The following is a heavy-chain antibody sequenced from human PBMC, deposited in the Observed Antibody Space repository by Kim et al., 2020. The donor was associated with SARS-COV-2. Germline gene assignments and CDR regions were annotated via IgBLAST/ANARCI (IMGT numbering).Heavy chain of an antibody. CDR2: IDPSDSYT. V-gene: IGHV5-10-1*01. Sequence: GESLKISCKGSGYSFTSYWISWVRQMPGKGLEWMGRIDPSDSYTNYSPSFQGHVTISAGKPISTAYLQWSNLKASDTAVYYFAGSGGSYFGWFAPLGQGTLVTVSS. CDR1: GYSFTSYW. J-gene: IGHJ5*02. CDR3: AGSGGSYFGWFAP. D-gene: IGHD1-26*01.